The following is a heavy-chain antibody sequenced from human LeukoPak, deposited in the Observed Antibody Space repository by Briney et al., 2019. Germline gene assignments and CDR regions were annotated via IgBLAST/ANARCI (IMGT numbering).Heavy chain of an antibody. Sequence: GGSLRLSCAASGFTFSSYSMNWVRQAPGKGLEWVSYISSSSSTIYYADSVKGRFTISRDNAKNSLYLQMNSLRAEDTALYYCAKDMMAIVGGTTSAFDMWGQGTMVTVSS. CDR3: AKDMMAIVGGTTSAFDM. CDR1: GFTFSSYS. V-gene: IGHV3-48*04. D-gene: IGHD1-26*01. J-gene: IGHJ3*02. CDR2: ISSSSSTI.